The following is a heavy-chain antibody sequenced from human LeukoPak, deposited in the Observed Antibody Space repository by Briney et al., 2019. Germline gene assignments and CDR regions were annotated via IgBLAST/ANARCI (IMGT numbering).Heavy chain of an antibody. CDR1: GYTFTSYA. CDR3: ARGAYDFWSGYYLLDY. J-gene: IGHJ4*02. CDR2: SNAGNGNT. D-gene: IGHD3-3*01. Sequence: ASVKVSCKASGYTFTSYAMHWVRQAPGQRLEWMGWSNAGNGNTKYSQEFQGRVTITRDTSASTAYMELSSLRSEDMAVYYCARGAYDFWSGYYLLDYWGQGTLVTVSS. V-gene: IGHV1-3*02.